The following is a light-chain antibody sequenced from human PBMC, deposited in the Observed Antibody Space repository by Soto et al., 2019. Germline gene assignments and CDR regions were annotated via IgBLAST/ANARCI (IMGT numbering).Light chain of an antibody. CDR3: QQYNSYPHT. Sequence: DIQMTQSPSTLSASVGDRVTITCRASQSISSWLAWYQQKPGKAPKLLIYDASTLESGVPSRFSGSGSGTEFPLTISSLQPDDFATYYCQQYNSYPHTFGQGTKLEIE. V-gene: IGKV1-5*01. J-gene: IGKJ2*01. CDR1: QSISSW. CDR2: DAS.